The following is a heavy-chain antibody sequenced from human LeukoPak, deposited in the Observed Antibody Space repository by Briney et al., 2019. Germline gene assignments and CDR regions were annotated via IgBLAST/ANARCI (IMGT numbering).Heavy chain of an antibody. CDR1: GGSISSYY. V-gene: IGHV4-59*05. CDR2: IYYSGST. D-gene: IGHD3-16*01. Sequence: SETLSLTCTVSGGSISSYYWSWIRQPPGKGLEWIGSIYYSGSTYYNPSLKSRVTISVDTSKNQFSLKLSSVTAAVTAVYYCARLSDYDYVWGSPTFGDYGMDVWGQGTTVTVSS. J-gene: IGHJ6*02. CDR3: ARLSDYDYVWGSPTFGDYGMDV.